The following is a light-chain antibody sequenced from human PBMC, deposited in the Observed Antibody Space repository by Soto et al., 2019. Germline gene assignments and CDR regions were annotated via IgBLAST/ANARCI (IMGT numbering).Light chain of an antibody. CDR2: SND. CDR3: AAWDDTLGGV. Sequence: QSALTQPPSASGTPGQTVTISCSGGSSNIGSNYVYWYQQLSGMAPRLIIYSNDQRSSGVPDRFSGSRSGTSASLAISGLRSEDEADYYCAAWDDTLGGVFGGGTQLTVL. V-gene: IGLV1-47*02. J-gene: IGLJ3*02. CDR1: SSNIGSNY.